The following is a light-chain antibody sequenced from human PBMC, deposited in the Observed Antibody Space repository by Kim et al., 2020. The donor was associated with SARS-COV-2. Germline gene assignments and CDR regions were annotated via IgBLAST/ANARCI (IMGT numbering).Light chain of an antibody. Sequence: QSALTQPPSASGSPGQSVTISCTGTSSDVGGYNYVSWYQQHPGKAPKLMIYEVSKRPSGVPDRFSGYKSGNTASLTVSGLQAEDEADYYCSSYAGSNNVFGTGTKVTVL. V-gene: IGLV2-8*01. CDR3: SSYAGSNNV. J-gene: IGLJ1*01. CDR2: EVS. CDR1: SSDVGGYNY.